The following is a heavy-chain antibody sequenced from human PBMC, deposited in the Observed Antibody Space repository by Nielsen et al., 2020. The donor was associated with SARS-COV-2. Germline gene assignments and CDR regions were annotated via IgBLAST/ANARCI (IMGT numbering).Heavy chain of an antibody. V-gene: IGHV3-23*01. CDR3: ARTWDRVYFDY. J-gene: IGHJ4*02. CDR1: GFTFSMYA. CDR2: ITGSSAST. Sequence: GSLRLSCAASGFTFSMYAMSWVRQAPGKGLEWVSTITGSSASTYYADSVKGRFPISRDNSMNTLYLQMNSLRAEDTAVYYCARTWDRVYFDYWGQGILVTVSS. D-gene: IGHD1-26*01.